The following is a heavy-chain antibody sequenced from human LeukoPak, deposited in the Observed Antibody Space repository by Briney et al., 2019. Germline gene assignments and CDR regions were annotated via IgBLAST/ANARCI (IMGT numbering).Heavy chain of an antibody. CDR1: GFTFSSYK. V-gene: IGHV3-48*03. CDR2: ISSTSGSTI. J-gene: IGHJ4*02. Sequence: GGSLRLSCAASGFTFSSYKMNWGRQAPGEGLEWVSYISSTSGSTIYYADSGKGRFTISRDNAKNSLYLQMNSLRAEDTAVYYCARRYCSSTSCLLDYWGQGALVTVSS. CDR3: ARRYCSSTSCLLDY. D-gene: IGHD2-2*01.